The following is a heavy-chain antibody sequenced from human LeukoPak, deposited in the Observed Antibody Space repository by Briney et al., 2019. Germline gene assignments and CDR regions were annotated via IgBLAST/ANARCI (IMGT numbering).Heavy chain of an antibody. J-gene: IGHJ4*02. CDR3: ERGSSGWYSIDY. Sequence: SETLSLTCTVSGGSINNYYWSWIRQAAGKGLEWIGRIYSSGTTHYNPSLQSRVTMSVDTSKNQFSLKLNSVTAADTAVYYCERGSSGWYSIDYWGQGTLVTVSS. D-gene: IGHD6-19*01. CDR1: GGSINNYY. V-gene: IGHV4-4*07. CDR2: IYSSGTT.